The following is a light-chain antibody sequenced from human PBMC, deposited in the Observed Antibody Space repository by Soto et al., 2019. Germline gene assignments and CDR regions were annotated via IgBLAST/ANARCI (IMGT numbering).Light chain of an antibody. CDR2: SAS. J-gene: IGKJ1*01. CDR1: QTVSKF. V-gene: IGKV1-39*01. CDR3: QQTYSLPRT. Sequence: DVQMTQSPSSLSASVGDSVTIACRASQTVSKFVNWYQQKPGKVPDLLIYSASTLYSGVPSRFSGSGSGTEFTLNISNLQPEDFATYYCQQTYSLPRTFAQGTKVDIK.